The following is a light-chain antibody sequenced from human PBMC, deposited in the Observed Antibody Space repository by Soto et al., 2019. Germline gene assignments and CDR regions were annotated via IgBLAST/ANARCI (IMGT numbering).Light chain of an antibody. CDR3: QSYDSSLSGSV. V-gene: IGLV1-40*01. Sequence: QAVVTQPPSVSGAPGQRVTISCTGSSSNIGAGYDAHWYQQVPGTAPKLLIYGNSNRPSGVPDRLSGSKSGTSASLAITGLQAEDEADYYCQSYDSSLSGSVFGGGTKLTVL. J-gene: IGLJ2*01. CDR1: SSNIGAGYD. CDR2: GNS.